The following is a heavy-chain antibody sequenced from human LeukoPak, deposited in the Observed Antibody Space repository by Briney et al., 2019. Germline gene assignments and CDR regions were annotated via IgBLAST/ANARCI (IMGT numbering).Heavy chain of an antibody. CDR3: ARDHLTMARGTSDY. V-gene: IGHV1-18*01. J-gene: IGHJ4*02. CDR1: GYTFTSYG. D-gene: IGHD3-10*01. Sequence: ASVKVSCKASGYTFTSYGISWVRQAPGQGLEWMGWISAYNGNTNYAQKLQGRVTMTTDTSTSTAYMELRSLRSDDTAVYYCARDHLTMARGTSDYWGQGTLVTVSS. CDR2: ISAYNGNT.